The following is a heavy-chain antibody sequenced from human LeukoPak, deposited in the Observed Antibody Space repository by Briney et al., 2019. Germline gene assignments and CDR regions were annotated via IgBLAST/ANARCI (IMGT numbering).Heavy chain of an antibody. J-gene: IGHJ4*02. CDR3: AQSQYYFGSGSHDY. CDR1: GFTFSNFA. V-gene: IGHV3-30*14. Sequence: GGSLRLSCAASGFTFSNFAMHWVRQAPGKGLEWVSVISYDGSYKYYADSVKGRFTISRDNSKNTMYLQMNSLRAEDTAVYYCAQSQYYFGSGSHDYWGQGTLVTVSS. CDR2: ISYDGSYK. D-gene: IGHD3-10*01.